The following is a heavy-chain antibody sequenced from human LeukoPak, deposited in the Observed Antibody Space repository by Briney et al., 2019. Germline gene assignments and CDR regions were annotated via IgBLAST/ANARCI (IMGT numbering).Heavy chain of an antibody. CDR3: ISSSGEKDLDY. CDR2: IRSKANSYAT. CDR1: GLTFSGSA. V-gene: IGHV3-73*01. J-gene: IGHJ4*02. Sequence: GGSLRLSCAASGLTFSGSAVPSVRQASGRGLGWVGPIRSKANSYATAYAASAKGRFTISRDDSKHTAYLQMNSVKTEDTGVYYCISSSGEKDLDYWGQGTLVTVSS. D-gene: IGHD3-22*01.